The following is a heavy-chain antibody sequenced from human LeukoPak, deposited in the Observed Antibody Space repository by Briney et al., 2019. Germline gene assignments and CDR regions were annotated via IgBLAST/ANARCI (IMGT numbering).Heavy chain of an antibody. CDR2: INHTGSS. J-gene: IGHJ3*02. D-gene: IGHD3-10*01. CDR3: ARRRVRGVITVRGAFDI. V-gene: IGHV4-34*01. Sequence: PSETLSLTCIVYGGSFSGYYWSWIRQPPGKGLEWIGEINHTGSSNYNPSLKSRITISVDTSKNQFSLKLSSVTAADTAVYYCARRRVRGVITVRGAFDIWGQGTMVTVSS. CDR1: GGSFSGYY.